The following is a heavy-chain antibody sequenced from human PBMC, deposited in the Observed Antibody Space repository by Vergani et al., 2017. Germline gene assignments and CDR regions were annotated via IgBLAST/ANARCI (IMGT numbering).Heavy chain of an antibody. CDR3: ARAKRGRLAVGATDS. Sequence: QEQLVQSGSELKKPGASVKVSCKASGYSFNNYAIHWVRQAPGQGLEWMGWINPTTGNPTYARAFTGRFVFSLDTSISTAYLQIGSLKAEDTAVYFCARAKRGRLAVGATDSWGQGTLVTVS. CDR2: INPTTGNP. J-gene: IGHJ4*02. D-gene: IGHD6-19*01. V-gene: IGHV7-4-1*01. CDR1: GYSFNNYA.